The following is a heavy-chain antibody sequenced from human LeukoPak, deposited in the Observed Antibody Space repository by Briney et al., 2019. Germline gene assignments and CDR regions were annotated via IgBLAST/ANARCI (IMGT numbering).Heavy chain of an antibody. CDR2: INHSGST. Sequence: PSETLSLTCTVSGYSISSGYYWSWIRQPPGKGLEWIGEINHSGSTNYNPSLKSRVTISVDTSKNQFSLKLSSVTAADTAVYYCARGLRSGRWQQLYRFDYWGQGTLVTVSS. J-gene: IGHJ4*02. V-gene: IGHV4-38-2*02. CDR1: GYSISSGYY. CDR3: ARGLRSGRWQQLYRFDY. D-gene: IGHD6-13*01.